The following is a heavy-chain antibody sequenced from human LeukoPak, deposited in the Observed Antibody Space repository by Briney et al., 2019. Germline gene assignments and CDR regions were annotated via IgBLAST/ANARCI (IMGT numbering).Heavy chain of an antibody. D-gene: IGHD3-10*01. J-gene: IGHJ6*03. CDR1: GGSISTYY. V-gene: IGHV4-4*07. Sequence: SETLSLTCTVSGGSISTYYWNWIRQPAGKGLEWIGRIYASGSTEYNPSLKSRVTMSVDTSKNQFSLKVSSVTAADTAVYYCARGPPYYGTTNCYYMDVWGKGTTVTVSS. CDR2: IYASGST. CDR3: ARGPPYYGTTNCYYMDV.